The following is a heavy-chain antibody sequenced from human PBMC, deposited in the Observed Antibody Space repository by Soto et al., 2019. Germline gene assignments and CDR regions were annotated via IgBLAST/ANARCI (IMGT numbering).Heavy chain of an antibody. CDR3: ARGNSSTVTRYYYYGMDV. Sequence: SVKVCCKASGGTFSSYAISWVRQAPGQGLEWMGGIIPIFGTANYAQKFQGRVTITADESTSTAYMELSSLRSEDTAVYYCARGNSSTVTRYYYYGMDVWGQGTTVTVSS. V-gene: IGHV1-69*13. CDR1: GGTFSSYA. D-gene: IGHD4-17*01. J-gene: IGHJ6*02. CDR2: IIPIFGTA.